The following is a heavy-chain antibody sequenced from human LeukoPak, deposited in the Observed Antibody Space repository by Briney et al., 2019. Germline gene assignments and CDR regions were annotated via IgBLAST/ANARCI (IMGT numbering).Heavy chain of an antibody. CDR1: DFTLSGSG. D-gene: IGHD3-16*01. V-gene: IGHV3-73*01. Sequence: PGGSLRLSCAASDFTLSGSGVHWVRQASGKGRKWIGRIRTKANNYATAYAASVKGRFTISRDDSRDTAYLQMNSLKTEDTAVYYCAGRSQGRAGEFDYWGQGTLVTVSS. CDR2: IRTKANNYAT. CDR3: AGRSQGRAGEFDY. J-gene: IGHJ4*02.